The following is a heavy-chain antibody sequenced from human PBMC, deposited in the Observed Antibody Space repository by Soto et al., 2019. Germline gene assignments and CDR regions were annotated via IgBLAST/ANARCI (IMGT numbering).Heavy chain of an antibody. CDR2: ISRNSGSI. CDR3: AKDGAGYCSGGSCYAEYFQH. D-gene: IGHD2-15*01. CDR1: GFTFDDYA. Sequence: EVQLVESGGGLVQPGRSLRLSCAASGFTFDDYAMHWVRQAPGKGLEWVSGISRNSGSIGYADSVKGRFTISRDNAKNSLYLQMNSLRAEDTALYYCAKDGAGYCSGGSCYAEYFQHWGQGTLVTVSS. J-gene: IGHJ1*01. V-gene: IGHV3-9*01.